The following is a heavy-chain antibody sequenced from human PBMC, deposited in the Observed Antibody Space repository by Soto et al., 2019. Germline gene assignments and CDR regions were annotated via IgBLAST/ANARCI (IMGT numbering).Heavy chain of an antibody. J-gene: IGHJ4*02. V-gene: IGHV3-30*18. CDR3: AKEELEQGYFDY. Sequence: QVQLVESGGGVVQPGRSLRLSCAASGFTFSSYGMHWVRQAPGKGLGWVAVISYDGSNEYYADSVKGRITISRDNSKNPLYLQKNSLRAEDKAVYYCAKEELEQGYFDYWGKGNLVTVSS. CDR1: GFTFSSYG. D-gene: IGHD1-1*01. CDR2: ISYDGSNE.